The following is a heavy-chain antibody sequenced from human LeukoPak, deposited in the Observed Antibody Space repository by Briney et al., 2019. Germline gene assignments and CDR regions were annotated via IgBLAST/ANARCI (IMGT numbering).Heavy chain of an antibody. J-gene: IGHJ4*02. CDR2: LYSGGST. V-gene: IGHV3-53*01. D-gene: IGHD3-22*01. Sequence: PGGSLRLSCSASGFTFSNFVMHWVRQAPGKGLEWVSVLYSGGSTYYADSVKGRFTISRDNSKNTLYLQMNSLRAEDTAVYYCARNIYDSSGYYFDHWGQGTLVTVSS. CDR1: GFTFSNFV. CDR3: ARNIYDSSGYYFDH.